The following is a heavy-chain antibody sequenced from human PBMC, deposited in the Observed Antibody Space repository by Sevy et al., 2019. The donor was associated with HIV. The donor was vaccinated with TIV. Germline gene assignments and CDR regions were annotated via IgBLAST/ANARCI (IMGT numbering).Heavy chain of an antibody. CDR3: HGDYDSSQLASYYYYGMDV. J-gene: IGHJ6*02. CDR2: IRGSGGST. V-gene: IGHV3-23*01. CDR1: GFTFNTHA. D-gene: IGHD3-22*01. Sequence: GGSLRLSCAASGFTFNTHAMNWVRQAPGKGLEWVSVIRGSGGSTYYADSVKGRFTISRDNSKNTLYLQMNSLRAEDTAVYYCHGDYDSSQLASYYYYGMDVWGQGTTVTVSS.